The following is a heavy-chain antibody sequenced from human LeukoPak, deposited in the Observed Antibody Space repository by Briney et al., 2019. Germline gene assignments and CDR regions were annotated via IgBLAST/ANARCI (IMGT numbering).Heavy chain of an antibody. CDR1: IYTFTGYY. Sequence: ASVKVSCKPSIYTFTGYYMHWVRQAPGQGLEWMGWINPNTGGTHSAQKFWGRFTMTTDTSINTVYMELSSLRSDDTAVYYCASQCSNTTCYKNYYMDVWGKGTTVTVSS. CDR3: ASQCSNTTCYKNYYMDV. D-gene: IGHD2-2*01. J-gene: IGHJ6*03. CDR2: INPNTGGT. V-gene: IGHV1-2*02.